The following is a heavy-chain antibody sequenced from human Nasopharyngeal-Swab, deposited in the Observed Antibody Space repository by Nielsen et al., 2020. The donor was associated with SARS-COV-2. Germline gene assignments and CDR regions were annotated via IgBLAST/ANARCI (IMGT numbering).Heavy chain of an antibody. D-gene: IGHD3-10*01. Sequence: ASVKASCKVSGYTLTELSMHWVRQAPGKGLEWMGGFDPEDGETIYAQKFQGRVTMTEDTSTDTAYMELSSLRSEDTAVYYCATGGIVTSNWFDPWGQGTLVTVSS. V-gene: IGHV1-24*01. CDR1: GYTLTELS. CDR3: ATGGIVTSNWFDP. CDR2: FDPEDGET. J-gene: IGHJ5*02.